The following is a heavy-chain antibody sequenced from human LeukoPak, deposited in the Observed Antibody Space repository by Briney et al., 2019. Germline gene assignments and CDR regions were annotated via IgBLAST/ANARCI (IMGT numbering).Heavy chain of an antibody. CDR2: ISSDGGNT. D-gene: IGHD4-17*01. V-gene: IGHV3-64*01. CDR3: AKHRYGDYDEFDY. J-gene: IGHJ4*02. Sequence: GGSLRLSCAASGFTFSSNYMHWVRQAPGKGLEYVSAISSDGGNTHYANSVKGRFTISRDNSKDTLHLEMHSLTAEDTAVYYCAKHRYGDYDEFDYWGQGALVTVSS. CDR1: GFTFSSNY.